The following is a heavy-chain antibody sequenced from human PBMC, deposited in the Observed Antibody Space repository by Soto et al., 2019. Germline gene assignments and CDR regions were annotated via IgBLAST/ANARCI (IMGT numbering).Heavy chain of an antibody. CDR3: ARDSRRAVAGTRWFDP. CDR2: IIPILGIA. V-gene: IGHV1-69*08. Sequence: QVQLVQSGAEVKKPGSSVKVSCKASGGTFSSYTISWVRQAPGQGLEWMGRIIPILGIANYAQKFQGRDTITADKSTSPAYMELSRLRAEDTAVYDCARDSRRAVAGTRWFDPWGQGTLVTVSS. CDR1: GGTFSSYT. J-gene: IGHJ5*02. D-gene: IGHD6-19*01.